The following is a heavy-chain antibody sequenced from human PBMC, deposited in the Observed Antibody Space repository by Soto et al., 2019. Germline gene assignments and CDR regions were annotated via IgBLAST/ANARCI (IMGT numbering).Heavy chain of an antibody. J-gene: IGHJ3*02. CDR2: ISGSTSYT. V-gene: IGHV3-11*06. CDR3: ARGVGDRFRSSPGGAFDI. CDR1: GFIFRNNY. D-gene: IGHD1-26*01. Sequence: QVQLVESGGGLVKPGGSLRLSCAASGFIFRNNYMSWLRQAPGKGLEWISYISGSTSYTNHADSVKGRFTISRDNAKNLVYMQMNRLRAEDTAVYYCARGVGDRFRSSPGGAFDIWGQGTMVTVSS.